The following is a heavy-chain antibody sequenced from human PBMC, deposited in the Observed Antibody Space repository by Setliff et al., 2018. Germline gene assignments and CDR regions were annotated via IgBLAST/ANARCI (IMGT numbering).Heavy chain of an antibody. J-gene: IGHJ6*03. D-gene: IGHD3-22*01. CDR1: GYSFTGYY. CDR3: ARAWYDNSGYYYENYYYFMDV. V-gene: IGHV1-2*02. Sequence: ASVKVSCKGSGYSFTGYYIHWVRQAPGQGLEWVGWINPHSGGTTFARKFQGRVTMTRDTSISTAHMELSSLRSDDTAVYYCARAWYDNSGYYYENYYYFMDVWGKGTTVTVSS. CDR2: INPHSGGT.